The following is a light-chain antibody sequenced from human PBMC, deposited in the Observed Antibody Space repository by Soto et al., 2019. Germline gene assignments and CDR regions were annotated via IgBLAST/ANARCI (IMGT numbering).Light chain of an antibody. CDR1: QSVSSY. J-gene: IGKJ4*01. Sequence: EIVLTQSPATLSLSPGERATLSCRASQSVSSYLAWYQQKPGQAPRLLIYDASNRATGIPARFSGSGSGTDFTLTISSLVPEDFAVYYCHQRSNWPPSFGGGTKVEIK. CDR2: DAS. V-gene: IGKV3-11*01. CDR3: HQRSNWPPS.